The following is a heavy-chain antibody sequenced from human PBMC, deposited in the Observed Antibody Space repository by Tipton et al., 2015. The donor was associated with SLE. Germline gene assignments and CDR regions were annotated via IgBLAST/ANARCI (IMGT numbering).Heavy chain of an antibody. CDR1: GYTLTDLS. CDR3: ATGVDISPHY. CDR2: FDPEDGER. V-gene: IGHV1-24*01. D-gene: IGHD2-15*01. J-gene: IGHJ4*02. Sequence: QLVQSGPEVKKPGASVKVFCKVSGYTLTDLSIHWVRQAPGKGLEWMGSFDPEDGERIYAQKYQGGITMAEDTSTDTAYMELSSLRSEDTAVFYCATGVDISPHYWGRGTLVTVSS.